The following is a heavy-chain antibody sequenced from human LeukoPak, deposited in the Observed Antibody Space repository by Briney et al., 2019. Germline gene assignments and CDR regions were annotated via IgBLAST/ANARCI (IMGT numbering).Heavy chain of an antibody. CDR1: GYSFTTYW. J-gene: IGHJ4*02. CDR2: IYPADSDT. V-gene: IGHV5-51*01. CDR3: ARQSRDGAKTRGYYFDY. D-gene: IGHD4/OR15-4a*01. Sequence: GESLKTSCKVSGYSFTTYWIGWVRQMPGNGLESMGIIYPADSDTTYSPSFQGQVTISVDKSISTVYLQWSSLKASDTAMYYCARQSRDGAKTRGYYFDYWGQGTLVTVSS.